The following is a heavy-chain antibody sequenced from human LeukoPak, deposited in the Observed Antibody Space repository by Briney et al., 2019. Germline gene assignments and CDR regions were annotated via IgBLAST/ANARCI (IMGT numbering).Heavy chain of an antibody. J-gene: IGHJ4*02. V-gene: IGHV4-61*02. D-gene: IGHD2-2*01. CDR2: IYTTVST. CDR3: AAATDYASALDY. Sequence: SKTLSLTCTVSGASISSGDYYWSWIRQPAGKGLEWIGRIYTTVSTNYNPSLKSRVNISVDTSKNQFSLSLSSVTAADTAVYYCAAATDYASALDYWGQGTLVTVSS. CDR1: GASISSGDYY.